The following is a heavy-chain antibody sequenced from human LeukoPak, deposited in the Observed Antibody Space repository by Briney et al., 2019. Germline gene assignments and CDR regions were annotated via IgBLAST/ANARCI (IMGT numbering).Heavy chain of an antibody. V-gene: IGHV6-1*01. CDR3: ARRLTQYDCFDP. CDR2: TYYRSTWYN. Sequence: SQTLSLTCAFSGDSVLCNCVTWNWIRQSPSRGLEWLGRTYYRSTWYNDYAVSVRGRITVNPDTSKNQFSLHLNSVTPEDTAVYYCARRLTQYDCFDPWGQGILVTVSS. D-gene: IGHD2-2*01. CDR1: GDSVLCNCVT. J-gene: IGHJ5*02.